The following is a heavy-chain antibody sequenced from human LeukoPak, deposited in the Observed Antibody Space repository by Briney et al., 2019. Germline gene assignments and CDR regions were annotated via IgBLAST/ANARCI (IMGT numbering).Heavy chain of an antibody. D-gene: IGHD5-12*01. Sequence: PGGSLRLSCAASGFTFSSYSMNWVRQAPGKGLEWVSSISSSSSYIYYADSVKGRFTISRDNAKNSLYLQMNSLRAEDTAVYYCARMIVATREGVRFDYWGQGTLVTVSS. CDR1: GFTFSSYS. V-gene: IGHV3-21*01. CDR3: ARMIVATREGVRFDY. CDR2: ISSSSSYI. J-gene: IGHJ4*02.